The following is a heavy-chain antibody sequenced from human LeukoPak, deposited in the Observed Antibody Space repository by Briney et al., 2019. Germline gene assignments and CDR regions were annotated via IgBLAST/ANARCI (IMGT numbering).Heavy chain of an antibody. CDR1: GFTFSSSA. Sequence: GGSLRLSRAASGFTFSSSAMSWVRQAPGKGLEWVSGISGGGDSTYYADSVKGRFTISRDNAQNSLYLQMNSLRAEDTAVYYCARAPHSGYDYWGQGTLVTVSS. D-gene: IGHD5-12*01. V-gene: IGHV3-23*01. J-gene: IGHJ4*02. CDR2: ISGGGDST. CDR3: ARAPHSGYDY.